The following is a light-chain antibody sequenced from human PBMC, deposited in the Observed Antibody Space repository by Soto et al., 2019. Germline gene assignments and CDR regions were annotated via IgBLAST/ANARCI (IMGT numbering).Light chain of an antibody. Sequence: IQMTQTQYSLSASVGDKVTITCRASLSISIFLNWTQHKPGEAPKPVIFAASSLQSEVPSRFSGSGSGTNFTLTISSLQPEDFASYYCQQSFSPPLTFGAGTKVDTK. CDR3: QQSFSPPLT. CDR2: AAS. J-gene: IGKJ3*01. V-gene: IGKV1-39*01. CDR1: LSISIF.